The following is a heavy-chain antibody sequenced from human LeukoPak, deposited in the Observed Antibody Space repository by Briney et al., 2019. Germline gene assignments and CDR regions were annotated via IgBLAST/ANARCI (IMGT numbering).Heavy chain of an antibody. D-gene: IGHD1-26*01. V-gene: IGHV3-30-3*01. CDR3: ARDGVVGEFDY. Sequence: GGSLRLSCAASGFTFSSYAMHWVRQAPGKGLEWVAVISYDGSNKYYADSVKGRFTISRDNAKNTLYLQMNSLRAEDTAVYYCARDGVVGEFDYWGQGTLVTVSS. CDR2: ISYDGSNK. CDR1: GFTFSSYA. J-gene: IGHJ4*02.